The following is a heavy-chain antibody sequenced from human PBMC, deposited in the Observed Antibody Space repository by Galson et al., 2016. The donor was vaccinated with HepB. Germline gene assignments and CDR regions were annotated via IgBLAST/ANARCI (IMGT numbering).Heavy chain of an antibody. D-gene: IGHD3-9*01. V-gene: IGHV1-2*02. CDR1: GYIFTGYY. J-gene: IGHJ4*02. Sequence: SVKVSCKASGYIFTGYYIHWVRQAPGQGLERMGWINPNSGGSNYALKFQGRVTMTTDTSITTVYMDLRRLKSDDTAVYYCARGFQYDILTGVGYWGQGTLVIVSS. CDR3: ARGFQYDILTGVGY. CDR2: INPNSGGS.